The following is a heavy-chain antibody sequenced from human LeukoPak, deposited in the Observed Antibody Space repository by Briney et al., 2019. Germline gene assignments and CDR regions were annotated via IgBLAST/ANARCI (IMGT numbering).Heavy chain of an antibody. Sequence: ASVKVSCKASGYTFTSYAMNWVRQAPGQGLEWMGWINTNTGNPTYAQGFTGRFVFSLDTPVSTAYLQISSLKAEDTAVYYCARDLGGYLEWFSNNWFDPWGQGTLVTVSS. CDR2: INTNTGNP. CDR1: GYTFTSYA. J-gene: IGHJ5*02. D-gene: IGHD3-3*01. V-gene: IGHV7-4-1*02. CDR3: ARDLGGYLEWFSNNWFDP.